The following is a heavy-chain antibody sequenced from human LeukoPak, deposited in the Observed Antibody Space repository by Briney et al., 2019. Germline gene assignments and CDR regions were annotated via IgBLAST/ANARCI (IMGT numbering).Heavy chain of an antibody. V-gene: IGHV1-2*02. CDR2: IHPNSGAT. CDR1: GYTFTGFH. D-gene: IGHD3-16*02. CDR3: ARSGSNPGLDY. J-gene: IGHJ4*02. Sequence: ASVKVSCKASGYTFTGFHIHWVRQAPGQGLERMGWIHPNSGATNYAQRFQGRVTLTRDTSISTAYMELSGLLSDDTAVYYCARSGSNPGLDYWGQGALVTVSS.